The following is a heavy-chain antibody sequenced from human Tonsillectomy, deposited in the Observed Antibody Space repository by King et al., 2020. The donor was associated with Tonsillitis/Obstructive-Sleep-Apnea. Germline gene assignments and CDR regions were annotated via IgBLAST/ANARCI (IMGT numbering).Heavy chain of an antibody. CDR2: ISSSSYT. Sequence: VQLVESGGGLVKPGGSLRLSCAASGFTFSDYYMSWIRQAPGKGLEWVSYISSSSYTNYADSVKGRFTISRDNAKNSLYLQMNSLRAEDTAVYYCARDPNDSSHPSPPYWGQGTLVTVSS. V-gene: IGHV3-11*05. D-gene: IGHD3-22*01. CDR3: ARDPNDSSHPSPPY. CDR1: GFTFSDYY. J-gene: IGHJ4*02.